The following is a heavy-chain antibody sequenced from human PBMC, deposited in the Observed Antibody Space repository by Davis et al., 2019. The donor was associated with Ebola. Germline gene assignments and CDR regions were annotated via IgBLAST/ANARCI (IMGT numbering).Heavy chain of an antibody. Sequence: SETLSLTCTVSGGSISSYYWSWIRQPPGKGLEWIGHIYYSGSTNYNPSLKSRVTISVDTSKNQFSLKLSSVTAADTAVYYCARHRVRFDYWGQGTLVTVSS. CDR1: GGSISSYY. CDR3: ARHRVRFDY. J-gene: IGHJ4*02. V-gene: IGHV4-59*08. D-gene: IGHD3-10*01. CDR2: IYYSGST.